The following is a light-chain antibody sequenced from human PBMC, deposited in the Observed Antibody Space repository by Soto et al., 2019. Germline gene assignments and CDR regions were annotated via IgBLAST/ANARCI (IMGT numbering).Light chain of an antibody. J-gene: IGLJ1*01. CDR1: SSNIGSNF. CDR3: AAWDDSLSGQV. V-gene: IGLV1-47*01. CDR2: RNN. Sequence: QSVLTQPPSASGTPGQRLTISCSGSSSNIGSNFVYWYQQLPGTAPKLLIYRNNQRPSGVPDRFSGSKSGTSASLAISGLRSEDEADYYCAAWDDSLSGQVFGTGTKVTVL.